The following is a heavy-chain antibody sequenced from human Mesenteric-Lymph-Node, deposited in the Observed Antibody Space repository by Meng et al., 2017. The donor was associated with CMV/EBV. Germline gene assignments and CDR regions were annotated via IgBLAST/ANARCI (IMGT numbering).Heavy chain of an antibody. CDR1: GGSISSSSYY. V-gene: IGHV4-39*07. D-gene: IGHD3-3*02. J-gene: IGHJ4*02. CDR2: IYYSGST. Sequence: SETLSLTCTVSGGSISSSSYYWGWIRQPPGKGLEWIGSIYYSGSTYYNPSLKSRVTISVDTSKNQFSLNLSSVTAADTAVYYCARDHFWSGYYEIDYWGQGTLVTVSS. CDR3: ARDHFWSGYYEIDY.